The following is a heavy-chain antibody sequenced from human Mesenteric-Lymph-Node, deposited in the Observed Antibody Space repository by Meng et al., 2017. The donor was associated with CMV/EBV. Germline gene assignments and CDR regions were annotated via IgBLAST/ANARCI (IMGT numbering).Heavy chain of an antibody. CDR1: GYTFTDFY. CDR2: INPNSGVS. Sequence: QVQLVRPRREVGKPGASGMVSGKASGYTFTDFYIHWVRQAPGQGLEWMGRINPNSGVSNSAQNFQGRVTMTRDTSISTAYMELGRLTSDDTAVYYCARDNVNPEGFDPWGQGTLVTVSS. J-gene: IGHJ5*02. V-gene: IGHV1-2*06. CDR3: ARDNVNPEGFDP. D-gene: IGHD2/OR15-2a*01.